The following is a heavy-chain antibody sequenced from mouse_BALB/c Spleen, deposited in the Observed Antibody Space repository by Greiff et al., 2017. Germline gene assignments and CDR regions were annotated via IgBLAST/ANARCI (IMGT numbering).Heavy chain of an antibody. D-gene: IGHD1-1*02. CDR2: ISSGGSYT. J-gene: IGHJ3*01. CDR1: GFTFSSYG. CDR3: ARHRGGKEGLAY. V-gene: IGHV5-6*01. Sequence: EVHLVESGGDLVKPGGSLKLSCAASGFTFSSYGMSWVRQTPDKRLEWVATISSGGSYTYYPDSVKGRFTISRDNAKNTLYLQMSSLKSEDTAMYYCARHRGGKEGLAYWGQGTLVTVSA.